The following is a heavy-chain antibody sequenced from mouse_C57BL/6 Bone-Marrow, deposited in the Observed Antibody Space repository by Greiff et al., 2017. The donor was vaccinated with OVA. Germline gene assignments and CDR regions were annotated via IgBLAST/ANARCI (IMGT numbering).Heavy chain of an antibody. CDR1: GFTFSSYT. CDR2: ISGGGGNT. Sequence: DVKLVESGGGLVKPGGSLKLSCAASGFTFSSYTMSWVRQTPEKRLEWVATISGGGGNTYYPDSVKGRFTISRDNAKNTLYLQMSSLRSEDTALYYCARQKAMDYWGQGTSVTVSS. V-gene: IGHV5-9*01. CDR3: ARQKAMDY. J-gene: IGHJ4*01.